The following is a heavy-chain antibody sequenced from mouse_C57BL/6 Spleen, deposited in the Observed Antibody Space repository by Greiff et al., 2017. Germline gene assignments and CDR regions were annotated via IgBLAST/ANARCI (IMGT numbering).Heavy chain of an antibody. V-gene: IGHV1-54*01. CDR1: GYAFTNYL. CDR2: INPGRGGT. Sequence: QVQLQQSGAELVRPGTSVKVSCKASGYAFTNYLIEWVKQRPGQGLEWIGVINPGRGGTNYNEKFKGKATLTADKSSSTAYMQLSSLTSEDSAVNVFARGEDEYDLFAYWGQGTLVTVSA. CDR3: ARGEDEYDLFAY. D-gene: IGHD2-4*01. J-gene: IGHJ3*01.